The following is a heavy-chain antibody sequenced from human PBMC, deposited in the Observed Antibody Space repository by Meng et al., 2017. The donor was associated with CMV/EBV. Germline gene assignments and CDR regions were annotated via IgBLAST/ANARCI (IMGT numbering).Heavy chain of an antibody. V-gene: IGHV1-2*02. CDR2: INPNSGGT. CDR1: GYTFTGYY. J-gene: IGHJ6*02. Sequence: ASVKVSCKASGYTFTGYYMHWVRQAPGQGLEWMGWINPNSGGTNYAQKFQGRVTMTRDTSISTAYMELSRLRSDDTAVYYCARTPPPLYSYYYYGMDVWGQGTTVTVSS. D-gene: IGHD2-2*02. CDR3: ARTPPPLYSYYYYGMDV.